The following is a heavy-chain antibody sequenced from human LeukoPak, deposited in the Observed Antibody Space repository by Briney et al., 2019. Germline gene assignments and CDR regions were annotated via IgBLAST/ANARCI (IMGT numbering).Heavy chain of an antibody. J-gene: IGHJ4*02. Sequence: PGGSLRLSCAASGFTFSSYAMHWVRQAPGKGLEWVAVISYDGSNKYYADSVKGRFTIFRDNSKNTLYLQMNSLRAEDTAVYYCARDQKAAGSGWSLAFDYWGQGTLVTVSS. CDR3: ARDQKAAGSGWSLAFDY. D-gene: IGHD6-19*01. V-gene: IGHV3-30-3*01. CDR1: GFTFSSYA. CDR2: ISYDGSNK.